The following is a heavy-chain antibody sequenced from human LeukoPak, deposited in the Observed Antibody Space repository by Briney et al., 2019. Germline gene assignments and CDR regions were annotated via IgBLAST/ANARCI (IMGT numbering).Heavy chain of an antibody. CDR3: TRVGYIDEGIDY. J-gene: IGHJ4*02. V-gene: IGHV3-7*04. Sequence: GGSLRLSCVASGFPFSSYWMTWVRQAPGKGLEWVANIKQDGSKKSYVDSVKGRFTISRDNAKNSLYLQMNSLRAEDTAIYYCTRVGYIDEGIDYWGQGTLVTVS. D-gene: IGHD5-24*01. CDR2: IKQDGSKK. CDR1: GFPFSSYW.